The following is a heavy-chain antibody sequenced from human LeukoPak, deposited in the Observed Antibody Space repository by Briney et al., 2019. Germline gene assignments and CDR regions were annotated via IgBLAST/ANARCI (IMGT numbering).Heavy chain of an antibody. CDR1: GFTFSSYA. D-gene: IGHD2-21*02. CDR2: ISYDGSNK. CDR3: ASSSNCGGDCYSHAFDI. J-gene: IGHJ3*02. V-gene: IGHV3-30-3*01. Sequence: GGSLRLSCAASGFTFSSYAMHWVRQAPGKGLEWVAVISYDGSNKYYADSVKGRFTISRDNSKNTLYLQMNSLRAEDTAVYYCASSSNCGGDCYSHAFDIWGQGTMVTVSS.